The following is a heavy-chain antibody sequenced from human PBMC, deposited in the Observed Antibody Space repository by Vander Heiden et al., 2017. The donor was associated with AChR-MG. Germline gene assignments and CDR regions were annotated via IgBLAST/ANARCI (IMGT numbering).Heavy chain of an antibody. CDR3: ARGRGVAY. V-gene: IGHV3-7*01. CDR1: GFTFSDYW. D-gene: IGHD1-26*01. CDR2: IKQDGSEK. Sequence: EMQLVESGGNLVQPGDSLRLSCAASGFTFSDYWMSWVRQAPGKGLEWVANIKQDGSEKYYVDSVKGRFTISRDNAKRSLYLQMNSLRVDDTAVYYCARGRGVAYWGQGTLVTVSS. J-gene: IGHJ4*02.